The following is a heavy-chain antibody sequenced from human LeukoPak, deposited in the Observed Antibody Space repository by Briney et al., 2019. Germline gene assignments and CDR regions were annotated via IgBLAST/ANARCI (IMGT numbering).Heavy chain of an antibody. CDR3: ARVVLDSSGYLSDP. V-gene: IGHV4-34*01. J-gene: IGHJ5*02. D-gene: IGHD3-22*01. Sequence: SETLSLTCAVYGGSFSGYYWSWIRQPPGKGLEWIGEINHSGSTNYNPSLMSRVTMSVDTSKNQFSLKLSSVTAADTAVYYCARVVLDSSGYLSDPWGQGTLVTVSS. CDR1: GGSFSGYY. CDR2: INHSGST.